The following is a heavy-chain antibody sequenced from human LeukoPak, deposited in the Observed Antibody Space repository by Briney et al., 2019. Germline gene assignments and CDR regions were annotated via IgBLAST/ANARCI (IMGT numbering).Heavy chain of an antibody. CDR3: ARGRLTTVYYFDY. V-gene: IGHV3-30-3*01. CDR1: GFTFSSYA. D-gene: IGHD1-1*01. CDR2: ISYDGSNK. Sequence: GGSLRLSCAASGFTFSSYAMHWVRQAPGKGLEWVAVISYDGSNKYYADSVKGRFTISRDNSKNTLYLQMNSLRAEDTAVYYCARGRLTTVYYFDYWGQGTLITVSS. J-gene: IGHJ4*02.